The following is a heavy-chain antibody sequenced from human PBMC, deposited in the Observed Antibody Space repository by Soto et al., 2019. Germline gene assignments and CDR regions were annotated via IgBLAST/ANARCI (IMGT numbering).Heavy chain of an antibody. V-gene: IGHV3-23*01. CDR1: GFSFSNFS. CDR3: AKGLWFGESYGLSDY. J-gene: IGHJ4*02. CDR2: ISGGGGNT. D-gene: IGHD3-10*01. Sequence: WGSLRLSCAASGFSFSNFSMSWVRQAPGKGLEWVSAISGGGGNTYNADSVKGRFTISRDNSKNTLYMKMNSLRAEDTAVYYCAKGLWFGESYGLSDYWGQGPLVTVSS.